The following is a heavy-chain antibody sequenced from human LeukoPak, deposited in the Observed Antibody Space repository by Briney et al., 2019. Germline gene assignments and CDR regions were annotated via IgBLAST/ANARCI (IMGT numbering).Heavy chain of an antibody. CDR1: GFTFTNHW. CDR2: IKSKTDGGTT. D-gene: IGHD3-9*01. V-gene: IGHV3-15*01. J-gene: IGHJ3*02. Sequence: GGSLRLSCAASGFTFTNHWMSWVRQAPGKGLEWVGRIKSKTDGGTTDYAAPVKGRFTISRDDSKNTLYLQMNSLKTEDTAVYYCTTSSEYYDILTGYYPDAFDIWGQGTMVTVSP. CDR3: TTSSEYYDILTGYYPDAFDI.